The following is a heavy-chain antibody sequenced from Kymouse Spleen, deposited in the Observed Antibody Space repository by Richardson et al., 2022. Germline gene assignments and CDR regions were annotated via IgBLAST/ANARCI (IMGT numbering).Heavy chain of an antibody. D-gene: IGHD3-16*02. Sequence: EVQLVESGGGLVQPGRSLRLSCAASGFTFDDYAMHWVRQAPGKGLEWVSGISWNSGSIGYADSVKGRFTISRDNAKNSLYLQMNSLRAEDTALYYCAKDIRGERYYGMDVWGQGTTVTVSS. CDR3: AKDIRGERYYGMDV. CDR2: ISWNSGSI. J-gene: IGHJ6*02. CDR1: GFTFDDYA. V-gene: IGHV3-9*01.